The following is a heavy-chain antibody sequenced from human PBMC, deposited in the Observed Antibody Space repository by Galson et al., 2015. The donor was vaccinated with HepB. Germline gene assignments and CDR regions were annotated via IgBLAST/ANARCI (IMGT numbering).Heavy chain of an antibody. CDR1: GFTFSSYG. D-gene: IGHD4-17*01. Sequence: SLRLSCAASGFTFSSYGMHWVRQAPGKGLEWVAVIWYDGSNKYYADSVKGRFTISRDNSKNTLYLQMNSLRAEDTAVYYCARALSSLNYGDYENWFDPWGQGTLVTVSS. J-gene: IGHJ5*02. CDR3: ARALSSLNYGDYENWFDP. CDR2: IWYDGSNK. V-gene: IGHV3-33*01.